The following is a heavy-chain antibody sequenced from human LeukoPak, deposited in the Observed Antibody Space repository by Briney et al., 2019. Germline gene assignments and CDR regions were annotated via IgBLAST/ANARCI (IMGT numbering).Heavy chain of an antibody. CDR3: GKVTIDILNGSGQCNFFDP. CDR1: GVSISGYY. D-gene: IGHD3-9*01. Sequence: SETLSLTCTVSGVSISGYYWGWLRQRPGKGLEWSGYIYYSGSTNYNPSLKSRVTISVDTSKKHFSLKLSSVSAADTAVYYCGKVTIDILNGSGQCNFFDPWGEGTLVTVPS. CDR2: IYYSGST. J-gene: IGHJ5*02. V-gene: IGHV4-59*01.